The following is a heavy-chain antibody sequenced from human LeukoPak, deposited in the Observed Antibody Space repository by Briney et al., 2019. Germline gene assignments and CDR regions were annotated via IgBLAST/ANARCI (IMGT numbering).Heavy chain of an antibody. CDR2: ITSSSSKTI. J-gene: IGHJ4*02. D-gene: IGHD6-13*01. CDR1: GFTFTDYY. Sequence: GGSLRLSCAASGFTFTDYYMTWVRQAPGKGLEWVSYITSSSSKTIYYADSVKGRFTISRDNAKNSLYLQMNSLRAEDTAVYYCARDLYSSSWNFDYWGQGTLVTVSS. CDR3: ARDLYSSSWNFDY. V-gene: IGHV3-11*04.